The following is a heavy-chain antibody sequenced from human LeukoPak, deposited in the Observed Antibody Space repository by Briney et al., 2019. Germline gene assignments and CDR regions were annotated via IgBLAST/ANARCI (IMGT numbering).Heavy chain of an antibody. V-gene: IGHV4-31*03. CDR1: GASISIGFNY. CDR2: IYYSGST. D-gene: IGHD4-11*01. Sequence: SETLSLTCTVSGASISIGFNYWSWIRQHPGKGLEWIGYIYYSGSTYYNPSLKSRVTMSVDTSKNQFSLKLSSVTAADTAVYYCARGPYRNSFDYWGQGTLVTVSS. J-gene: IGHJ4*02. CDR3: ARGPYRNSFDY.